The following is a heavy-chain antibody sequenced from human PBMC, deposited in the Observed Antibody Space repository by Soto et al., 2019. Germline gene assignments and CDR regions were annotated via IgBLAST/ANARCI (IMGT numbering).Heavy chain of an antibody. V-gene: IGHV3-48*01. J-gene: IGHJ3*01. Sequence: FIRVSCGASGFTCSSYSMNWVLRDTGKGLEWVSYITSGSGAMYYADSVKGRFTVSRDNAKNSLFLQMNSLRAEDTAVYYCARAYSSSSGRDAFDVWGQGTMVPVS. D-gene: IGHD6-6*01. CDR3: ARAYSSSSGRDAFDV. CDR1: GFTCSSYS. CDR2: ITSGSGAM.